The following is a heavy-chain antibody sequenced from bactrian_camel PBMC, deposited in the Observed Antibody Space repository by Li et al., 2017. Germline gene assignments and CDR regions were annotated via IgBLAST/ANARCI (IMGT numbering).Heavy chain of an antibody. CDR1: GFTIGSSA. CDR2: ISGNGRT. D-gene: IGHD4*01. V-gene: IGHV3S55*01. Sequence: HVQLVESGGGSVQTGDTLKLSCTASGFTIGSSAMFWYRQSPGSECELVSHISGNGRTWYADSVKGRFTSSIDNAKNTLYLQLNDLKTEDTAMYYCTNEVEVHNEYEHNDWGQGTQVTVS. J-gene: IGHJ4*01. CDR3: TNEVEVHNEYEHND.